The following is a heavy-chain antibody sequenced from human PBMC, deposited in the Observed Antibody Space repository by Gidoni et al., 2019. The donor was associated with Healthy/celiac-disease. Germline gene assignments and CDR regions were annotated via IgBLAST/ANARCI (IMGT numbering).Heavy chain of an antibody. D-gene: IGHD6-19*01. Sequence: EVQLLESGGGLVQPGGSLRLSCAASGFTFSSYAMSWVRQAPGKGLEWVSAISGSGGSTYYADSVKGRFTISRDNSKNTLYLQMNSLRAEDTAVYYCAKARPYSSGWYAHRPEIVGAIQGFDYWGQGTLVTVSS. V-gene: IGHV3-23*01. CDR2: ISGSGGST. CDR1: GFTFSSYA. J-gene: IGHJ4*02. CDR3: AKARPYSSGWYAHRPEIVGAIQGFDY.